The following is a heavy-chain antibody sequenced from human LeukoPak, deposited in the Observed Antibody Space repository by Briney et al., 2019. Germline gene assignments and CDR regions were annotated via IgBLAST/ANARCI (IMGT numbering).Heavy chain of an antibody. Sequence: TSETQSLTCTVSGGSISTYYWNWIRQPPGKGLEWIGYIYHSGSTNYNPSLQSRVTISVDTSKNQFSLNLNSVTAADTAVYYCARGGAARLHFQNWGQGTLVTVSS. D-gene: IGHD6-6*01. V-gene: IGHV4-59*01. CDR2: IYHSGST. CDR1: GGSISTYY. CDR3: ARGGAARLHFQN. J-gene: IGHJ1*01.